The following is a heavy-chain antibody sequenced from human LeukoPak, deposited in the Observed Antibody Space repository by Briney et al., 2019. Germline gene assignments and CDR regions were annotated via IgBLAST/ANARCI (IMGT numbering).Heavy chain of an antibody. J-gene: IGHJ4*02. CDR1: GFTFSSCE. CDR2: ISSSGSTI. D-gene: IGHD4-17*01. CDR3: ARDGGTAVTTDDYFDY. Sequence: GGSLRLSCAASGFTFSSCEMNWVRQAPGKGLEWVSYISSSGSTIYYADSVKGRFTISRDNAKNSLYLQMNSLRAEDTAVYYCARDGGTAVTTDDYFDYWGQGTLVTVSS. V-gene: IGHV3-48*03.